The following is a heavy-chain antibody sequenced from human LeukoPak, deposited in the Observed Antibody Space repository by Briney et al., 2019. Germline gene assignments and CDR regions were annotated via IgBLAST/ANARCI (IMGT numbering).Heavy chain of an antibody. CDR3: ARQRNGYNKLKDAFDI. D-gene: IGHD5-24*01. CDR2: IGSKNSNI. J-gene: IGHJ3*02. CDR1: GFTFTTYS. Sequence: GGSLRLSCAASGFTFTTYSMGWLRQAPGKGLEWVSSIGSKNSNIYYAGSLKGRFSISRDNANNSLFLEVHSLRVEDTAVYYCARQRNGYNKLKDAFDIWGQGTMVTVSS. V-gene: IGHV3-21*01.